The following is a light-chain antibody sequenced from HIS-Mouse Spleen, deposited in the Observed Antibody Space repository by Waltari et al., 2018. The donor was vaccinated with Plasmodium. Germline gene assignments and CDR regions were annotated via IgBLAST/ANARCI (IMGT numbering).Light chain of an antibody. CDR2: GAS. CDR3: QQYNNWSVT. CDR1: QSVSSN. J-gene: IGKJ3*01. V-gene: IGKV3-15*01. Sequence: IVMPQSPATLSLSPGGRATLSCRARQSVSSNLAWYQQKPGQAPRLLIYGASTRATGIPARCRGSGSETEFTRTFSSLQSEDFAVYYCQQYNNWSVTFGPGTKVDIK.